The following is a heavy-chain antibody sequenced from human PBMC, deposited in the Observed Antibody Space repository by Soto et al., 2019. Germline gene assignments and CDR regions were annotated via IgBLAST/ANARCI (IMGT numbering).Heavy chain of an antibody. V-gene: IGHV4-59*01. CDR2: IYYSGST. CDR3: ASNTPSYDFWSGYLVY. J-gene: IGHJ4*02. Sequence: SETLSLTCTVSGGSISSYYWSWIRQPPGKGLEWIGYIYYSGSTNYNPSLKSRVTISVDTSKNQFSLKLSSVTAADTAVYYCASNTPSYDFWSGYLVYWGRGTLVTVSS. CDR1: GGSISSYY. D-gene: IGHD3-3*01.